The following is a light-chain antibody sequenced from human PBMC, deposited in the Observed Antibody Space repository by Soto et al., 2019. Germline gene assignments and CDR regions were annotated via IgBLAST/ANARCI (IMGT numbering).Light chain of an antibody. CDR2: RAS. V-gene: IGKV1-5*03. CDR3: QRYNWYPYS. Sequence: DIQMTQSPSTLSVSVGDRVTITCRASQSISSWLAWYQQKPGEAPKLLIYRASILESGVPSRFSGSGSGTEFTLTISSLQPDDFATYYCQRYNWYPYSFGQGTKLEIK. J-gene: IGKJ2*03. CDR1: QSISSW.